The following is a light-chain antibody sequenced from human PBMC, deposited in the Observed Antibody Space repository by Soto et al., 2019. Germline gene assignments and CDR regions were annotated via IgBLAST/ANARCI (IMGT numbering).Light chain of an antibody. Sequence: QSALTQPPSVSGAPGQRVTISCTGSSSNIGAGYDVHWYQQLPGTAPKLLIYANTNRPSGVPGRFSGSKSGTPASLAITGLQAEDEADYYCQSYDSSLSGYVFGTGTKVTVL. J-gene: IGLJ1*01. CDR3: QSYDSSLSGYV. CDR1: SSNIGAGYD. V-gene: IGLV1-40*01. CDR2: ANT.